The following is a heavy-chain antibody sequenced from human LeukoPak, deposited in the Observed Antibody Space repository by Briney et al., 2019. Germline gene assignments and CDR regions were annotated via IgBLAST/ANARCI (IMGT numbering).Heavy chain of an antibody. J-gene: IGHJ3*02. D-gene: IGHD1-1*01. V-gene: IGHV3-7*01. CDR1: GFTFSYYW. Sequence: GGSLRLSCAASGFTFSYYWMSWVRQAPGKGPEWVANIKQDGSDKYYVDSVKGRFTTSRDNAKNSLFLQMNSLSAEDTAMYYCTRDLTNWNDATFDIWGQGTMVTVSS. CDR2: IKQDGSDK. CDR3: TRDLTNWNDATFDI.